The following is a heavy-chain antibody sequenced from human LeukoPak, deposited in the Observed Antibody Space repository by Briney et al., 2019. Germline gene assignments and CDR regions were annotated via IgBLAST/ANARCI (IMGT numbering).Heavy chain of an antibody. D-gene: IGHD1-26*01. V-gene: IGHV4-61*02. CDR2: IYTSGST. Sequence: SETLSLTCTVSGGSISSGSYYWSWIRQPAGKGLEWIGRIYTSGSTNYNPSLKSRVTISVDKSKNQFSLKLSSVTAADTAVYYCARGNIVRSGSHYIDYWGQGTLVTVSP. CDR3: ARGNIVRSGSHYIDY. CDR1: GGSISSGSYY. J-gene: IGHJ4*02.